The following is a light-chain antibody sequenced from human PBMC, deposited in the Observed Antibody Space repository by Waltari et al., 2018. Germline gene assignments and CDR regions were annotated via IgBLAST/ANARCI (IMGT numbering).Light chain of an antibody. CDR2: EVT. V-gene: IGLV2-8*01. J-gene: IGLJ2*01. CDR3: SSYADTNNLVV. CDR1: SGDVGSYNY. Sequence: QSALTQPPPASGSPGQSVTPPCPGTSGDVGSYNYLPRYQHHPGEAPQLLIYEVTKRPSGVPGRFSGSKSGNTASLTVSGLQADDEADYYCSSYADTNNLVVFGGGTKLTVL.